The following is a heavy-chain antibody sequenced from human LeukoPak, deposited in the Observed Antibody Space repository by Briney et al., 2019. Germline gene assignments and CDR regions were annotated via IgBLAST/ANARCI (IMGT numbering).Heavy chain of an antibody. V-gene: IGHV3-74*01. D-gene: IGHD2-21*01. J-gene: IGHJ4*02. CDR2: ISDDGSTT. Sequence: GGSLRLSCAASGFTSSNYWMHWVRQAPGKGLVWVSRISDDGSTTTYADSVKGRFTISRDNAKNTLYLLMNSLRAEDTAVYYCARDFPGGVDYWGQGTLVTVSS. CDR3: ARDFPGGVDY. CDR1: GFTSSNYW.